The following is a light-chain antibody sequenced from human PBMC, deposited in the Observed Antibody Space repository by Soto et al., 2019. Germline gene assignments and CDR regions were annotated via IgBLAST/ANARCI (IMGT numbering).Light chain of an antibody. V-gene: IGKV3-20*01. CDR2: GAS. J-gene: IGKJ1*01. CDR1: QGVTTN. Sequence: VMTQSPAALSVSPVERATLSCRAGQGVTTNFAWYQQKPGQAPRLLIYGASNRATGIPDRFSGSGSGTDFTLTISRLEPEDFAVYYCQQYGSSGTFGQGTKVDIK. CDR3: QQYGSSGT.